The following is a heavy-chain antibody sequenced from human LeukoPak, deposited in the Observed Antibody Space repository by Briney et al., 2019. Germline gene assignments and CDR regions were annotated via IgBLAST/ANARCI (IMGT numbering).Heavy chain of an antibody. D-gene: IGHD3-3*01. J-gene: IGHJ4*02. Sequence: ASVKVSCKASGYTFTSYGISWVRQAPGQGLEWMGWISAYNGNTNYAQKLQGRVTMTTDTSTSTAYMELRSLRSDDTAVYYCARDGSAYYDFWSGYYSPDYWGQGTLVTVSS. CDR1: GYTFTSYG. CDR3: ARDGSAYYDFWSGYYSPDY. V-gene: IGHV1-18*01. CDR2: ISAYNGNT.